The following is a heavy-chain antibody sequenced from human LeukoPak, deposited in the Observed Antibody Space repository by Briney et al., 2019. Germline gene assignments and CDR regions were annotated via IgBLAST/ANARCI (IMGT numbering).Heavy chain of an antibody. Sequence: PGRSLRLSCAASGFTFSSYAMHWVRQAPGKGLEWVAVVSYDGSNKYYADSVKGRFTISRDNSKNTLYLQMNSLRAEDTAVYYCARAARDGYNYDWGQGTPVTVSS. J-gene: IGHJ4*02. D-gene: IGHD5-24*01. CDR2: VSYDGSNK. V-gene: IGHV3-30*04. CDR1: GFTFSSYA. CDR3: ARAARDGYNYD.